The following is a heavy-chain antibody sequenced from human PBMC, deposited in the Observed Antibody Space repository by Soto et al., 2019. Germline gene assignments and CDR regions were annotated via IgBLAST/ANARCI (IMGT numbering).Heavy chain of an antibody. V-gene: IGHV4-34*01. Sequence: KPSETLSLTCAVYGGSVSGYYWSWIRQPPGKGLEWIGEINHSGSTNYNPSLKSRVTISVDTSKNQFSLKLGSVTAADTAVYCCARGLQWLVSYFDYWGQGTLVTVSS. J-gene: IGHJ4*02. CDR3: ARGLQWLVSYFDY. CDR1: GGSVSGYY. CDR2: INHSGST. D-gene: IGHD6-19*01.